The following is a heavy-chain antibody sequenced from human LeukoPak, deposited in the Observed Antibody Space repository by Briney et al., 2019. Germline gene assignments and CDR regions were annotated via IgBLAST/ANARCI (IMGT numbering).Heavy chain of an antibody. Sequence: PSETLSLTCTVSGGPISSYYWSWIRQPPGKGLEWIGYIYYSGSTNYNPSLKSRVTISVDTSKNQFSLKLSSVTAADTAVYYCARGPRYYYDSSGYYRFDYWGQGTLVTVSS. J-gene: IGHJ4*02. CDR3: ARGPRYYYDSSGYYRFDY. D-gene: IGHD3-22*01. CDR1: GGPISSYY. V-gene: IGHV4-59*01. CDR2: IYYSGST.